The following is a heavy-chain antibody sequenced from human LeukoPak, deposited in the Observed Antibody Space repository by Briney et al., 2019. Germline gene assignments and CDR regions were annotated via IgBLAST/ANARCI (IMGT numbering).Heavy chain of an antibody. CDR2: IYYSGST. CDR1: GGSISSSSYY. Sequence: SETLSLTCTVSGGSISSSSYYWGWIRQPPGKGLEWIGSIYYSGSTYYNPSLKSRVTISVDTSKNQFSLKLSSVTAADTAVYYCARLGLRIVGAKGPLDYWGQGTLVTVSS. V-gene: IGHV4-39*01. CDR3: ARLGLRIVGAKGPLDY. D-gene: IGHD1-26*01. J-gene: IGHJ4*02.